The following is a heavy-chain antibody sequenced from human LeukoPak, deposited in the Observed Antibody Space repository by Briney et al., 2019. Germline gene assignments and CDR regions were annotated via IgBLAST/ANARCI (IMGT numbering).Heavy chain of an antibody. CDR1: GFTFSNYW. CDR2: INSDGSST. D-gene: IGHD4-17*01. CDR3: ARVLEGDYVFDY. V-gene: IGHV3-74*01. J-gene: IGHJ4*02. Sequence: GGSLRLSCAASGFTFSNYWMHWVRQAPGKGLVWVSRINSDGSSTSYADSVKGRFTISRDNAKNTLYLQMNSLRAEDTAVYYCARVLEGDYVFDYWGQGTLVTVSS.